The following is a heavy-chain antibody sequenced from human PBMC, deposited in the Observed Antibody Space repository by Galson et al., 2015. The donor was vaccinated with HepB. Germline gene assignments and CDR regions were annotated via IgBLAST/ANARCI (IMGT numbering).Heavy chain of an antibody. V-gene: IGHV2-5*02. CDR3: AHERSPRGGFDN. Sequence: PALVKPTQTLTLTCSFSGFSLSTKEEAVGWSRQPPGKALEWLALSYWEGDKRYRPSLKSRLTITKDTSRNQVVLTMTNMDPVDTATYYCAHERSPRGGFDNWGQGSLVTVSS. D-gene: IGHD1-26*01. CDR1: GFSLSTKEEA. J-gene: IGHJ4*02. CDR2: SYWEGDK.